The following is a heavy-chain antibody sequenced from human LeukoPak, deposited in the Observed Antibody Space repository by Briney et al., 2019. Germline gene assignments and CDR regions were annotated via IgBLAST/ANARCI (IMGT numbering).Heavy chain of an antibody. CDR3: ARGTPWNYYYYMDV. D-gene: IGHD1-1*01. CDR1: GGSISSYY. J-gene: IGHJ6*03. V-gene: IGHV4-4*07. CDR2: IYTSGST. Sequence: SETLSLTCTVSGGSISSYYWSWIRQPAGKGLEWIGRIYTSGSTNYNPSLKSRVTMSVDTSKNQFSLQLNSVTPEDTAVYYCARGTPWNYYYYMDVWGKGTTVTVSS.